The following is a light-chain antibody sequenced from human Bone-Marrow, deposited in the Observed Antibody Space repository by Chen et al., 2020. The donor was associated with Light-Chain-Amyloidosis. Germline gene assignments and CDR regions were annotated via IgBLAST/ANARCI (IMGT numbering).Light chain of an antibody. CDR1: NIGSTS. V-gene: IGLV3-21*02. CDR3: QVWDRSSDRPV. CDR2: DES. J-gene: IGLJ3*02. Sequence: SYVLTQPSSVSVAPGQTATLACGGNNIGSTSVHWYQQTPGQAPLLVVYDESDRPSGIPERLSGSNSGNTATLTIIRVEAGDEADYYWQVWDRSSDRPVFGGGTKLTVL.